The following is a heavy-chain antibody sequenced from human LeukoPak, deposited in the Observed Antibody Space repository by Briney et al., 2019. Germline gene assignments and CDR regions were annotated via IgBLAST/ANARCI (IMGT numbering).Heavy chain of an antibody. CDR3: AKDLYYDTSGYTLGFFDS. V-gene: IGHV3-48*04. CDR1: GFTFSSYS. Sequence: SGGSLRLSCAASGFTFSSYSMNWVRQAPGKGLEWVSYISSSGIKIYYTDSVKGRFTVSRDNAKNSLYLQLNSLRAEDTALYYCAKDLYYDTSGYTLGFFDSWGQGTLVTVSS. D-gene: IGHD3-22*01. CDR2: ISSSGIKI. J-gene: IGHJ4*02.